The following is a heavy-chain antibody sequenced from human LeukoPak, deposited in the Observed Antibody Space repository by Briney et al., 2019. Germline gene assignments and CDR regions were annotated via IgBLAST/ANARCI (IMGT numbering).Heavy chain of an antibody. CDR3: ARATNDGYYYYMDV. CDR1: GGSISVYY. D-gene: IGHD1-1*01. CDR2: IYYSGSA. J-gene: IGHJ6*03. Sequence: SEALSLTCTVSGGSISVYYWSWIRQPPGKGLEWIGYIYYSGSANYNPSLKSRVTISVDTSKNQFSLKLSSVTAADTAVYYCARATNDGYYYYMDVWGRGSTVTVSS. V-gene: IGHV4-59*01.